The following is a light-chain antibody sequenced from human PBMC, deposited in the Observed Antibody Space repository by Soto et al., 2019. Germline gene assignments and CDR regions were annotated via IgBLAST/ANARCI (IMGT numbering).Light chain of an antibody. CDR3: QQRHRWPIT. J-gene: IGKJ5*01. V-gene: IGKV3-11*01. CDR1: QSFRGL. CDR2: DAY. Sequence: EIVLTQSPGTLSLSPGKRATLSCRASQSFRGLLAWYQQKPGQAPRLLIYDAYNRATGIPPRFSGSGSGTDFTLTISSLEPEDSAVYYCQQRHRWPITFGQGTRLEIK.